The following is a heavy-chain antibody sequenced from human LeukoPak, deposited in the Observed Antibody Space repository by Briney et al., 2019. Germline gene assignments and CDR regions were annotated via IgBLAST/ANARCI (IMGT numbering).Heavy chain of an antibody. CDR1: EFIFSSYW. V-gene: IGHV3-7*01. CDR3: ARDGFVGAADY. D-gene: IGHD6-13*01. Sequence: LSGGSLRLSCAASEFIFSSYWMNWVRQAPGKGLEWVANIKQDGSEKQYVDSVRGRFTISRDNAKNSLYLQMNSLRVEDTAVYYCARDGFVGAADYWGQGTLVTVSS. CDR2: IKQDGSEK. J-gene: IGHJ4*02.